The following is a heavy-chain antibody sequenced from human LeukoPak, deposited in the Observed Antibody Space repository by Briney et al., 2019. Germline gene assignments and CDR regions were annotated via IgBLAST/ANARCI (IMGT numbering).Heavy chain of an antibody. D-gene: IGHD3-3*01. Sequence: QAGGSLRLSCAASGFTFSSYSITWVRQAPGKGLEWVAVIWYDGSNKYYADSVKGRFTISRDNSKNTLYLQMNSLRAEDTAVYYCARDANDFWSGECDYWGQGTLVTVSS. CDR2: IWYDGSNK. CDR3: ARDANDFWSGECDY. V-gene: IGHV3-33*08. J-gene: IGHJ4*02. CDR1: GFTFSSYS.